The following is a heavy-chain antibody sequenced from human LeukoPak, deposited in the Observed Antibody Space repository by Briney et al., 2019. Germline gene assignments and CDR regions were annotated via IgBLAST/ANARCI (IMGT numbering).Heavy chain of an antibody. CDR2: IRPNTGAT. Sequence: ASVKVSCKASGYTFTGHYMHWVRQAPGQRLEWMGWIRPNTGATNYEHKFQRRVTMTRDTSISTAYMELTGLTSDDTAVYYCARDSITTGYYYYMDVWGKGTTVTVS. CDR1: GYTFTGHY. CDR3: ARDSITTGYYYYMDV. V-gene: IGHV1-2*07. J-gene: IGHJ6*03. D-gene: IGHD4-11*01.